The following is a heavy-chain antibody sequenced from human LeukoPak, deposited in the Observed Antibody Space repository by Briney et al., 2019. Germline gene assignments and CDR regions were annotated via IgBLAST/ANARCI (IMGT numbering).Heavy chain of an antibody. CDR2: IRHDGSNV. J-gene: IGHJ4*02. Sequence: GGSLRLSCEASGFDIRNYYMSWVRQAPGKGLEWGGDIRHDGSNVYNVDLVRGRITISRDNAKNSLFLQMNSLKDEDTAVYYCARDGSGSDFSLDHWGQGTLVTVSS. V-gene: IGHV3-7*04. CDR3: ARDGSGSDFSLDH. D-gene: IGHD3-10*01. CDR1: GFDIRNYY.